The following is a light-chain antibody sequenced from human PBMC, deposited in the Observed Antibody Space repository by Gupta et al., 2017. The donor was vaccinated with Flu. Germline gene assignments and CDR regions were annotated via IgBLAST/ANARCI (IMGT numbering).Light chain of an antibody. CDR2: GAS. CDR1: QRVSNNY. Sequence: EIVLTQSPGTLSLSPGARATLSCRASQRVSNNYLAWYQQKPGQAPRLLIFGASTRATGIPHRFSGSGSGTDFTLSISRLEPEDFAVYFCQQYVRSPWTFGQGTKVEVK. J-gene: IGKJ1*01. V-gene: IGKV3-20*01. CDR3: QQYVRSPWT.